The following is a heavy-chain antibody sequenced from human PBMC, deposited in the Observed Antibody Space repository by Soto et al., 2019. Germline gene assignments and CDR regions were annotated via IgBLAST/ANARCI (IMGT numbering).Heavy chain of an antibody. V-gene: IGHV3-7*01. CDR2: IKQDGSEK. CDR1: GFTFSSYW. Sequence: EVQLVESGGGLVQPGGSLRLSCAASGFTFSSYWMSWVRQAPGKGLEWVANIKQDGSEKYYVDSVKGRFTISRDNAKNSLYLQMNSLGAEDTAVYYCARDSYSSGWYSDFQHWGQGTLVTVSS. D-gene: IGHD6-19*01. CDR3: ARDSYSSGWYSDFQH. J-gene: IGHJ1*01.